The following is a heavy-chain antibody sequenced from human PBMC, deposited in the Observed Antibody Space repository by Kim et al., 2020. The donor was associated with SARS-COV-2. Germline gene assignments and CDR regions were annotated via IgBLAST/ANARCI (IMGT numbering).Heavy chain of an antibody. CDR2: IYHSGST. CDR1: GYSISSGYY. J-gene: IGHJ5*02. CDR3: ASVIAAPIPRWFDP. Sequence: SETLSLTCTVSGYSISSGYYWGWIRQPPGKGLEWIGSIYHSGSTYYNPSLKSRVTISVDTSKNQFSLKLSSVTAADTAVYYCASVIAAPIPRWFDPWGQG. D-gene: IGHD6-6*01. V-gene: IGHV4-38-2*02.